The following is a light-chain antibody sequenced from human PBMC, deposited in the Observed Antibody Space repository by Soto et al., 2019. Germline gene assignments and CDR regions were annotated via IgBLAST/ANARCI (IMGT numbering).Light chain of an antibody. Sequence: EILFAQSPWTVSLSPVERATLSWKVVQRITSSYLAWYQQPPGHAPGLLIYGASTRATGIPARFSGSGSGTEFTLTISSLQSADFGVYYCQQYNNWPPITFGQGTRLEIK. CDR3: QQYNNWPPIT. V-gene: IGKV3D-15*01. CDR1: QRITSSY. CDR2: GAS. J-gene: IGKJ5*01.